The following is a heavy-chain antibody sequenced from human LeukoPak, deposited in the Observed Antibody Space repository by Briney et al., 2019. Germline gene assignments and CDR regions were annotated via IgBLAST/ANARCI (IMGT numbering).Heavy chain of an antibody. CDR1: GGSLSSYY. D-gene: IGHD1-26*01. Sequence: SETLSLTCSVSGGSLSSYYWSWIRQPPGKGLEWIGYIYYSGSTNYNPSLKSRVTISVDTSKNQLSLELSSVTVADTAAYYCARVSGSFFVIASFDIWGQGTMVTVSS. V-gene: IGHV4-59*01. J-gene: IGHJ3*02. CDR2: IYYSGST. CDR3: ARVSGSFFVIASFDI.